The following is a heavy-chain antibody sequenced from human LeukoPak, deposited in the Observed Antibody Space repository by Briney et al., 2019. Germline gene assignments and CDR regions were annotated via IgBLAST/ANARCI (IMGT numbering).Heavy chain of an antibody. CDR2: IYHSGST. CDR1: GGSISSGGYY. J-gene: IGHJ3*02. V-gene: IGHV4-30-2*01. Sequence: SQTLSLTCTVSGGSISSGGYYWSWIRQPPGKGLEWIGYIYHSGSTYYKPSLKSRVTISVDRSKNQFSLKLSSVAAADTAVYYCARAVIIVVPAASAMTPDAFDIWGQGTMVTVSS. CDR3: ARAVIIVVPAASAMTPDAFDI. D-gene: IGHD2-2*01.